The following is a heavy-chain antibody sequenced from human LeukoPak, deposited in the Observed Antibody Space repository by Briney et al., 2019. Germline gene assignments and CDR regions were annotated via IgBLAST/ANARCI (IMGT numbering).Heavy chain of an antibody. J-gene: IGHJ6*02. CDR2: ISGGGGST. V-gene: IGHV3-23*01. Sequence: GGSLRLSCAASGFTFSSYAMSWVRQAPGKGLEWVSAISGGGGSTYYADSVEGRFTISRDNSKNTLYLHMNILRAEDTAVYYCAKDVFPITMVRGMTDMGGGLDVWGQGTTVTVSS. CDR1: GFTFSSYA. CDR3: AKDVFPITMVRGMTDMGGGLDV. D-gene: IGHD3-10*01.